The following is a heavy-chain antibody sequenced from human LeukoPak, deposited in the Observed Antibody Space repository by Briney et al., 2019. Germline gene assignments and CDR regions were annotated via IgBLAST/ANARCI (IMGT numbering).Heavy chain of an antibody. Sequence: ASVKVSCKASGYTFTDYYMHWVRQAPGQGLEWMGWINPKSGGTNYAQRFQGRVTMTRDTSLSTAYMELSRLQSDDTAVYYCARPARSSSWYYMDVWGKGTTVTVSS. J-gene: IGHJ6*03. D-gene: IGHD6-13*01. CDR3: ARPARSSSWYYMDV. V-gene: IGHV1-2*02. CDR2: INPKSGGT. CDR1: GYTFTDYY.